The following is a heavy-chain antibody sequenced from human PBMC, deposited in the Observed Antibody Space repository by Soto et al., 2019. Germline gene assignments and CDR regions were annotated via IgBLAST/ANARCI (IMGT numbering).Heavy chain of an antibody. CDR1: GDSVSSNSAA. V-gene: IGHV6-1*01. CDR3: ARGDSSGWSRGGFDY. Sequence: SQTLSLTCAISGDSVSSNSAACDWIRQSPSRGLEWLGRTYYRSERYKNYAVSEKSRITINPDTSKNQFSLQLNTVTPEDKAVYYCARGDSSGWSRGGFDYWGQGTLVTVSS. CDR2: TYYRSERYK. D-gene: IGHD6-19*01. J-gene: IGHJ4*02.